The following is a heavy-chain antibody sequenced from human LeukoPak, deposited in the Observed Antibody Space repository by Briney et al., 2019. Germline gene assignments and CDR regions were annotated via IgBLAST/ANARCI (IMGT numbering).Heavy chain of an antibody. V-gene: IGHV3-23*01. CDR3: ARVSPARYYYDSSGYYGGFDY. D-gene: IGHD3-22*01. J-gene: IGHJ4*02. CDR1: GFTFSSYA. Sequence: GGSLRLSCAASGFTFSSYAMSWVRQAPGKGLEWVSAISGSGGSTYYADSVKGRFTIFRDNSKNTLYLQMNSLRAEDTAVYYCARVSPARYYYDSSGYYGGFDYWGQGTLVTVSS. CDR2: ISGSGGST.